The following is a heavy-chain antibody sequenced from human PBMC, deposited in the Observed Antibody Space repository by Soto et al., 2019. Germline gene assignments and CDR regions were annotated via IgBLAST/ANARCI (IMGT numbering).Heavy chain of an antibody. V-gene: IGHV3-23*01. CDR3: AKQVTAGAALYDY. J-gene: IGHJ4*02. D-gene: IGHD2-2*01. CDR1: GFTFRNYA. Sequence: LRLSCAASGFTFRNYAMGWARQAPGKGLEWVSVISETGDITYYADSVKGRFTISRDNSKNTLYLQMNSLRDEDTAVYYCAKQVTAGAALYDYWGQGSLVTVSS. CDR2: ISETGDIT.